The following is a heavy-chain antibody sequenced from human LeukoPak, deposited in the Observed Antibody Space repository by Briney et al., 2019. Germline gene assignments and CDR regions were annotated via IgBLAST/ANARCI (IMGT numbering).Heavy chain of an antibody. CDR2: IDREDGQT. CDR3: ATVGYSYGAFDY. CDR1: VYTLSEIS. Sequence: GASVKVSFKVSVYTLSEISMYWVRQAPGKGLEWMGGIDREDGQTIYAQKFQGRVTMTEDTSTDTAYMEVSRLTSEDTAFYYCATVGYSYGAFDYWGQGTLVTVSS. D-gene: IGHD5-18*01. J-gene: IGHJ4*02. V-gene: IGHV1-24*01.